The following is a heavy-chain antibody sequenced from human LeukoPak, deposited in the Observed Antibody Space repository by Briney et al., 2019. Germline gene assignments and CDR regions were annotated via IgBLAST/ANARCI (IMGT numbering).Heavy chain of an antibody. CDR2: IDRDGSRI. V-gene: IGHV3-74*01. CDR1: GFTFSSYW. J-gene: IGHJ6*02. CDR3: ARYCSSTSCYDIYYYGMDV. D-gene: IGHD2-2*01. Sequence: PGGSPRLSCAVSGFTFSSYWMHWVRQAPGKGLVWVSRIDRDGSRINYADSVKGRFTISRDNGKNTLFLQMNSLRAEDAAVYYCARYCSSTSCYDIYYYGMDVWGQGTTVTVSS.